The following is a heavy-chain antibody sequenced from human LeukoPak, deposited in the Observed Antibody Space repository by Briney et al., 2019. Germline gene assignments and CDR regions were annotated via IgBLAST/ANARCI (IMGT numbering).Heavy chain of an antibody. J-gene: IGHJ4*02. V-gene: IGHV3-30*02. CDR2: IRYDGSNK. CDR1: GFTFSSYA. Sequence: GGSLRLSCAVSGFTFSSYAMHWVRQAPGKGLEGVAFIRYDGSNKYYADSVKGRFTISRDNSKNTLYLQMNSLRAEDTALYYCARDGGSSGSYPYWGQGILVTVSS. D-gene: IGHD1-26*01. CDR3: ARDGGSSGSYPY.